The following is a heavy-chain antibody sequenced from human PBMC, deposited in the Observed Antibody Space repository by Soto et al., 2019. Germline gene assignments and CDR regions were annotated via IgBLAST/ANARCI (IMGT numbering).Heavy chain of an antibody. CDR1: GYTFTSYG. CDR3: ARVFRRIAARDLGEGYDY. CDR2: FSAYNGNT. D-gene: IGHD6-6*01. Sequence: QVQLVQSGAEVKKPGASVKVSCKASGYTFTSYGISWVRQAPGQGLEWMGWFSAYNGNTNYAQKLQGRVTMTTDTSTSTAYMELRSLRSDDTAVYYCARVFRRIAARDLGEGYDYWGQGTLVTVSS. V-gene: IGHV1-18*01. J-gene: IGHJ4*02.